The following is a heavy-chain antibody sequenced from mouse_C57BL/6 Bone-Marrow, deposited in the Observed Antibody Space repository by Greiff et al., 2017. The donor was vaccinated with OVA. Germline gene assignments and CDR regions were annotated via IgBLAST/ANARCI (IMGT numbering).Heavy chain of an antibody. Sequence: QVTLKVCGPGILQPSQTLSLTCSFSGFSLSTSGMGVGWIHQPSGNGLEWLAHIWWNDNKYYNTALKSRLTISKDTSNNQVFLKIASVDTADTATYYCARIEGYYDPWYFDVWGTGTTVTVSS. D-gene: IGHD2-4*01. V-gene: IGHV8-11*01. CDR1: GFSLSTSGMG. J-gene: IGHJ1*03. CDR3: ARIEGYYDPWYFDV. CDR2: IWWNDNK.